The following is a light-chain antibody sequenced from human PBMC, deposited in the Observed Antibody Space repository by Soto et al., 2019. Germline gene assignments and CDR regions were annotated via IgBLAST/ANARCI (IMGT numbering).Light chain of an antibody. Sequence: QPVLTQSPSASASLGASVKLTCTLSSGHSSYAITWHQQQPEKGPRYLMKLNSDGSHSKGDGIPDRFSGSSSGAERYLTISSLQSEDEADYYCQAGAVFGGGTKVTVL. CDR2: LNSDGSH. J-gene: IGLJ3*02. CDR3: QAGAV. V-gene: IGLV4-69*01. CDR1: SGHSSYA.